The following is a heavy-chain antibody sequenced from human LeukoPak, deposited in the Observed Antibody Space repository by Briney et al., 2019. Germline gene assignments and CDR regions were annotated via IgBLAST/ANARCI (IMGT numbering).Heavy chain of an antibody. CDR1: GGSISSYY. D-gene: IGHD4-23*01. J-gene: IGHJ4*02. V-gene: IGHV4-59*01. CDR2: IYYSGST. CDR3: ARERDYGGLYY. Sequence: PSETLSLTCTVSGGSISSYYWSWIRQPPGKGLEWIGYIYYSGSTNYNPSLKSRVTISVDTSKNQFSLKLSSVTAADTAVYYCARERDYGGLYYWGQGTLVTVSS.